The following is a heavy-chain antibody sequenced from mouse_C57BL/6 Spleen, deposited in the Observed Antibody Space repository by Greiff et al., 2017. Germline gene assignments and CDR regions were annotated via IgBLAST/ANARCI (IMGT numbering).Heavy chain of an antibody. V-gene: IGHV1-82*01. CDR1: GYAFSSSW. J-gene: IGHJ2*01. CDR2: IYPGDGDT. Sequence: VQLQQSGPELVKPGASVKISCKASGYAFSSSWMNWVKQRPGKGLEWIGRIYPGDGDTNYNGKFTGKATLTADKSSSPAYMQLSSLTSEDSAVXFCARSGFITTVVADYWGQGTTLTVSS. D-gene: IGHD1-1*01. CDR3: ARSGFITTVVADY.